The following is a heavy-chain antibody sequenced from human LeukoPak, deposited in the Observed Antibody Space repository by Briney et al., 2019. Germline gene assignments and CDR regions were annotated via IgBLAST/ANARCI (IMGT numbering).Heavy chain of an antibody. Sequence: SQTLSLTCAISGDSFSSNSAAWSWIRQSPSRGLEWLGRTYYRSKWYTEYAVSVKSRITINPDTSKNQFSLQLNSVTPEDTAVYYCARGSYTSTWFWGQGTLVTVSS. CDR1: GDSFSSNSAA. D-gene: IGHD6-13*01. CDR3: ARGSYTSTWF. V-gene: IGHV6-1*01. J-gene: IGHJ4*02. CDR2: TYYRSKWYT.